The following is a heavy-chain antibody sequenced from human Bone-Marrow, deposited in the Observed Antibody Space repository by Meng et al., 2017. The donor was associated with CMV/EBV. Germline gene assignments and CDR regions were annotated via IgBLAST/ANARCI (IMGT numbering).Heavy chain of an antibody. CDR2: ISYDGSNK. D-gene: IGHD2-15*01. J-gene: IGHJ4*02. Sequence: GESLKISCAASGFTVSSYAMHWVRQAPGKGLEWVAVISYDGSNKYYADSVKGRFTISIDNSKNTLYLKMNSLRAEDTAVYYCARGLEVVAAIARYYWGQGTLVTVSS. CDR3: ARGLEVVAAIARYY. V-gene: IGHV3-30-3*01. CDR1: GFTVSSYA.